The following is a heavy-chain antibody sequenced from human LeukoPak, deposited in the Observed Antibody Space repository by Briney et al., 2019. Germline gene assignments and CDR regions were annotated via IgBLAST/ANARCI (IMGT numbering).Heavy chain of an antibody. CDR2: IYYSGST. CDR1: GGSISSSSYY. Sequence: KASETLSLTCTVSGGSISSSSYYWGWIRQPPGKGLEWIGSIYYSGSTYYNPSLKSRVTISVDTSKNQFSLKLSSVTAADTAVYYCARTTIVGATNFDYWGQGTLVTVSS. V-gene: IGHV4-39*07. CDR3: ARTTIVGATNFDY. D-gene: IGHD1-26*01. J-gene: IGHJ4*02.